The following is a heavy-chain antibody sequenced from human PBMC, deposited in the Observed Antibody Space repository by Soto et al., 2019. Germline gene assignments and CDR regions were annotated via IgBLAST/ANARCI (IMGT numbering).Heavy chain of an antibody. CDR2: IIPIFGTA. CDR3: ARGIAARPPAAFDI. CDR1: GGTFSSYA. Sequence: SVKVSCKASGGTFSSYAISWVRQAPGQGLEWMGGIIPIFGTANYAQKFQGRVTITADESTSTAYMELSSLRSEDTAVYYCARGIAARPPAAFDIWGQGTMVTVSS. D-gene: IGHD6-6*01. J-gene: IGHJ3*02. V-gene: IGHV1-69*13.